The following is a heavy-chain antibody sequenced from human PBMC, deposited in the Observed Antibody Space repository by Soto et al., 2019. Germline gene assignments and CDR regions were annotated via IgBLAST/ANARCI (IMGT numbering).Heavy chain of an antibody. V-gene: IGHV4-39*01. J-gene: IGHJ6*02. D-gene: IGHD4-17*01. CDR1: GGSISSSSYY. Sequence: QLQLQESGPGLVKPSETLSLTCTVSGGSISSSSYYWGWIRQPPGKGLEWIGSIYYSGSTYYNPSLKSRVTISVGTSKNLSSLELSTVTAADTAVYYCANEEYYGDYRRYYGMAVWGQGTTVTVSS. CDR2: IYYSGST. CDR3: ANEEYYGDYRRYYGMAV.